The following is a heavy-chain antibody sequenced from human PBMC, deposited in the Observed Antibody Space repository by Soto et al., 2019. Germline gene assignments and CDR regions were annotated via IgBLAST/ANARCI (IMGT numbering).Heavy chain of an antibody. D-gene: IGHD6-6*01. CDR3: ARDGEQVVDRPGCWFDH. Sequence: GGSLRLSCAASGFTFSSYSMNWVRQAPGKGLEWVSSISSSSSYIYYADSVKGRFTISRDNAKNSLYLQMNSLRAEDTAVYDWARDGEQVVDRPGCWFDHWGQGTLVTVSS. V-gene: IGHV3-21*01. CDR1: GFTFSSYS. J-gene: IGHJ5*02. CDR2: ISSSSSYI.